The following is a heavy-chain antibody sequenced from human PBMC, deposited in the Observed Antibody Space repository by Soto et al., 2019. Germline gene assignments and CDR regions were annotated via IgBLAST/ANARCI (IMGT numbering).Heavy chain of an antibody. CDR2: IYWDDDT. D-gene: IGHD2-2*01. J-gene: IGHJ3*01. CDR3: AHAYGGTSWPNDAFDV. CDR1: GFSFSADGVG. Sequence: QITLKESGPTLVKPTQTLTLTCIFSGFSFSADGVGVGWIRQPPGKALEWLALIYWDDDTRYSPSLKSRLTIPKATSKNQVVLTMTNMDPVDTATYYCAHAYGGTSWPNDAFDVWGQGTVVTVSS. V-gene: IGHV2-5*02.